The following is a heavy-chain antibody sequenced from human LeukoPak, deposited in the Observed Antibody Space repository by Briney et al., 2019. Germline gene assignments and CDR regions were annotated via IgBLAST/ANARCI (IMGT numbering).Heavy chain of an antibody. D-gene: IGHD6-19*01. CDR1: GYTFTSYY. CDR2: INPSGGST. J-gene: IGHJ3*02. CDR3: ARGGRERCSSGWTDAFDI. Sequence: GASVKVSCKASGYTFTSYYMHWVRQAPGQGLEWMGIINPSGGSTSYAQKFQGRVTMTRDTSTSTVYMELSSLSSEDTAVYYCARGGRERCSSGWTDAFDIWGQGTMVTVSS. V-gene: IGHV1-46*01.